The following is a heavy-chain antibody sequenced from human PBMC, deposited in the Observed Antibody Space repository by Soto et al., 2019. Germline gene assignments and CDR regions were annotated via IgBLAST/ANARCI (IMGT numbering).Heavy chain of an antibody. CDR1: GFTFNNFG. Sequence: QVHLAESGGGVVQPGMSLRLSCVASGFTFNNFGMHWVRQAPGKGLEWLAVIWFDGSTTYYADSVRGRCTISRDNSKNTLYLEINSLRAEDTAVYYCAKNQNYYDRSGHYYGDGGFDYWGQGTRVTVSS. V-gene: IGHV3-33*03. J-gene: IGHJ4*02. CDR2: IWFDGSTT. CDR3: AKNQNYYDRSGHYYGDGGFDY. D-gene: IGHD3-22*01.